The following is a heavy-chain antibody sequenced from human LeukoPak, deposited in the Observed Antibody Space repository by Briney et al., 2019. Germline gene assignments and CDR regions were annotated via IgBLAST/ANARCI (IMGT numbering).Heavy chain of an antibody. J-gene: IGHJ3*02. CDR3: VGGKGAFDI. V-gene: IGHV1-46*01. CDR2: INPSGGST. Sequence: ASVKVSCKASGYTFSLYYLHWVRQAPGQGLEWMGIINPSGGSTGYAQKFQGRVTMTRDMSTSTVYMELSSLRSEDTAVYYCVGGKGAFDIWGQGTMVTVSS. CDR1: GYTFSLYY.